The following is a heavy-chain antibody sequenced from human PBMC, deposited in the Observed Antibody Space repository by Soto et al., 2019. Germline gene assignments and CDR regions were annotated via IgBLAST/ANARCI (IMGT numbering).Heavy chain of an antibody. CDR2: ISYDGTNE. CDR1: GFTFSAFA. V-gene: IGHV3-30*18. D-gene: IGHD3-10*01. CDR3: AKGVVREPAYFDY. J-gene: IGHJ4*02. Sequence: GGSLRLSCTVSGFTFSAFAMYWVLQAPGKGLEWVALISYDGTNEDYAESVRGRFTISRDNSKNTLYLDMNSLSAEDSAVYFCAKGVVREPAYFDYCGQGSLVTVSS.